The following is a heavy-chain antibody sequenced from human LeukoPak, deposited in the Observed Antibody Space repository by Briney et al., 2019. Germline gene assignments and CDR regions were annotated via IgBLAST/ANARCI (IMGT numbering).Heavy chain of an antibody. V-gene: IGHV1-2*06. CDR2: INPNSGGT. D-gene: IGHD3-22*01. CDR1: GYTFTGYY. CDR3: ARAFMEFDMIVVSLFDY. J-gene: IGHJ4*02. Sequence: ASVKVSCKASGYTFTGYYMHWVRQAPGQGLEWMGRINPNSGGTNYAQKFQGRVTMTRDTSISTAYMELSRLRSDDTAVYYCARAFMEFDMIVVSLFDYWGQGPWSPSLQ.